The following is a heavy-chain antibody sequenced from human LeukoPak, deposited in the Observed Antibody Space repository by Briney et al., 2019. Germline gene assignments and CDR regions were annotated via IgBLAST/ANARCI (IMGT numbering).Heavy chain of an antibody. CDR3: TKGDDHDYIWGSYKSYVFAI. CDR1: GFTFSSYA. V-gene: IGHV3-30-3*01. CDR2: ISYDGSNK. J-gene: IGHJ3*02. Sequence: GRSLRLSCAASGFTFSSYAMHWVRQAPGKGLEWVAVISYDGSNKYYADSVKGRFTISRDNSKNTLYLQMNSLRAEDTAVYYCTKGDDHDYIWGSYKSYVFAIWGQGTMVTVSS. D-gene: IGHD3-16*01.